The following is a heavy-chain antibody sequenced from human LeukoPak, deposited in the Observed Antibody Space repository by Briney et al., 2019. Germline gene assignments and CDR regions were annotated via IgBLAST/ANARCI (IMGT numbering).Heavy chain of an antibody. J-gene: IGHJ4*02. CDR1: GYTFTSYG. V-gene: IGHV1-18*01. D-gene: IGHD3-16*01. CDR2: ISAYSGNT. CDR3: ARFRLRLGEDY. Sequence: ASVKVSCKASGYTFTSYGISWVRQAPGQGLEWMGWISAYSGNTNYAQKLQGRVTMTRDTSTSTAYMELRSLRSDDTAVYYCARFRLRLGEDYLRQGTLVTDSS.